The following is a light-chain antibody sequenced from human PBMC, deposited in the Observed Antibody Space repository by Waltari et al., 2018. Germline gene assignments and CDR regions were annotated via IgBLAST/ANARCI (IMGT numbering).Light chain of an antibody. V-gene: IGLV2-23*01. Sequence: QSALTQPASVSGSHGQSITISCPGTSSDVGRPNLVSWYQHHPGKAPKLMIYEDTKRPSGVSNRFSGSKSGNTASLTSSGLQAEDEADYYCCSYAGGTASILLGGGTKLTVL. J-gene: IGLJ2*01. CDR2: EDT. CDR1: SSDVGRPNL. CDR3: CSYAGGTASIL.